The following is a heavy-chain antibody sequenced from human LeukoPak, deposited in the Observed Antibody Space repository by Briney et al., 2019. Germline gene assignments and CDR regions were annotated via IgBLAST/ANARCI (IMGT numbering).Heavy chain of an antibody. CDR3: ASNNHRDGYSYGDYYFDY. Sequence: SETLSLTCAVYGGSFSVYYWSWIRQPPGKGLEWIGEINHSGSTNYNPSLKSRVTISVDTSKNQFSLNLSSVTAADTAVYYCASNNHRDGYSYGDYYFDYWGQGTLVTVSS. CDR2: INHSGST. D-gene: IGHD5-18*01. V-gene: IGHV4-34*01. CDR1: GGSFSVYY. J-gene: IGHJ4*02.